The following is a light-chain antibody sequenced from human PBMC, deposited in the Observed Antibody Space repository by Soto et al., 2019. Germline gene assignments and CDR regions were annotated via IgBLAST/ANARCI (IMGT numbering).Light chain of an antibody. CDR1: SSDVGGYDY. V-gene: IGLV2-14*03. CDR3: PVWDDSLNGLGV. CDR2: DVF. Sequence: QSALTQPASVSGSPGQSITISCTGTSSDVGGYDYVSWYQQRPGKAPKLLIYDVFNRPSGVPDRFSGSKSGTSASLAISELQSEDEAAYYCPVWDDSLNGLGVFGGGTKLTVL. J-gene: IGLJ3*02.